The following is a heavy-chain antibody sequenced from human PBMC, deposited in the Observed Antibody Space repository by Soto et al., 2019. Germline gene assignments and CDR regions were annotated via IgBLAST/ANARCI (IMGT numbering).Heavy chain of an antibody. CDR3: ARVGTCGGDCYYYYYYYGMDV. J-gene: IGHJ6*02. V-gene: IGHV1-18*01. CDR1: GYTFTSYG. D-gene: IGHD2-21*02. Sequence: ASVKVSCKASGYTFTSYGISWVRQAPGQGLEWMGWISAYNGNTNYAQKLQGRVTMTTDTSTSTAYMELRSLRSDDTAVYYCARVGTCGGDCYYYYYYYGMDVWGQGTTVTVSS. CDR2: ISAYNGNT.